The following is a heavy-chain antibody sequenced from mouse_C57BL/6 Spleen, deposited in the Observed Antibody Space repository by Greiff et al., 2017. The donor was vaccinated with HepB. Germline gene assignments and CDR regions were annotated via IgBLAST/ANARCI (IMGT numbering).Heavy chain of an antibody. J-gene: IGHJ1*03. CDR2: INPGSGGT. CDR3: ARGANWDWYFDV. V-gene: IGHV1-54*01. D-gene: IGHD4-1*01. CDR1: GYAFTNYL. Sequence: VQLVESGAELVRPGTSVKVSCKASGYAFTNYLIEWVKQRPGQGLEWIGVINPGSGGTNYNEKFKGKATLTADKSSSTAYMQLSSLTSEDSAVYFCARGANWDWYFDVWGTGTTVTVSS.